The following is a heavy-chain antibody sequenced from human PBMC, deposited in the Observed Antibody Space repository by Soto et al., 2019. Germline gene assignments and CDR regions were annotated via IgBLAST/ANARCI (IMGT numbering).Heavy chain of an antibody. CDR1: GFTFSSYW. D-gene: IGHD2-2*01. CDR2: IKQDGSEQ. CDR3: AKSLSAIPGDS. V-gene: IGHV3-7*05. Sequence: EVQLVGSGGGLVQSGGSLRLSCAASGFTFSSYWMSWVRQGPGKGPEWVANIKQDGSEQYYVDSVKGRFTISRNNAKNSLYHQMTSLGAEDTAVYHGAKSLSAIPGDSWGQGTLVTVSS. J-gene: IGHJ4*02.